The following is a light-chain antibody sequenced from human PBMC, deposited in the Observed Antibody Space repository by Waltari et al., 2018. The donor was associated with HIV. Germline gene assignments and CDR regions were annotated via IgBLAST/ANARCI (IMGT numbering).Light chain of an antibody. CDR2: GAS. J-gene: IGKJ3*01. Sequence: EIVMTQSPATLSVSPGERATLSCRASQSVSSNLAWYQQKPGQAPRLLIYGASTRATGIPARFSGSGSGTEFTLTISSLQSEDFAAYYCQQYNNWPFTFGPGTKVDI. V-gene: IGKV3-15*01. CDR3: QQYNNWPFT. CDR1: QSVSSN.